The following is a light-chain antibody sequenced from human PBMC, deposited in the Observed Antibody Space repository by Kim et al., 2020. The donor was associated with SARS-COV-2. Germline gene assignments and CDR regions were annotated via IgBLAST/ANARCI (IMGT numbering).Light chain of an antibody. CDR1: QSVSSRY. V-gene: IGKV3-20*01. J-gene: IGKJ2*01. CDR2: DAS. CDR3: QQYDSSPYT. Sequence: EIVLTQSPGSLSFSPGERATLSCRASQSVSSRYIAWYRQKPGQAPRLLIYDASDRPTGIPDRFSGRGSGTDFTLTISRLEPEDFAVYYCQQYDSSPYTFGQGTKLEI.